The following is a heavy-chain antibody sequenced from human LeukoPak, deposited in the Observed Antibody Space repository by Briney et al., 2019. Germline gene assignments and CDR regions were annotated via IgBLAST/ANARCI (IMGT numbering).Heavy chain of an antibody. V-gene: IGHV3-23*01. CDR2: ISGSGGST. J-gene: IGHJ4*02. Sequence: GRSLRLSCAASGFTFSSYGMHWVRQAPGKGLEWVSAISGSGGSTYYADSVKGRFTISRDNSKNTLYLQMNSLRAEDTAVYYCAKDEWSIAALTFDYWGQGTLVTVSS. CDR3: AKDEWSIAALTFDY. D-gene: IGHD6-6*01. CDR1: GFTFSSYG.